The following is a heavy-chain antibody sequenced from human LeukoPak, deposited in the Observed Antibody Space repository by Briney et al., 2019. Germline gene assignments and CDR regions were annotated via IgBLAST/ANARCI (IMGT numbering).Heavy chain of an antibody. V-gene: IGHV1-69*13. J-gene: IGHJ4*02. Sequence: ASVKVSCTASGGTFSSYAISWVRQAPGQGLEWMGGIIPIFGTANYAQKFQGRVTITADESTSTAYMELSSLRSEDTAVYYCASGAMIVVVDEYPLDYWGQGTLVTVSS. CDR3: ASGAMIVVVDEYPLDY. CDR2: IIPIFGTA. D-gene: IGHD3-22*01. CDR1: GGTFSSYA.